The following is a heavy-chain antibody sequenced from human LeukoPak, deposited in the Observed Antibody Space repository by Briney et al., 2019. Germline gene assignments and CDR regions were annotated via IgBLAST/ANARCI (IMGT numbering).Heavy chain of an antibody. D-gene: IGHD5-18*01. CDR3: ARDDLGYSSINTFDY. CDR1: GFAFSSYS. V-gene: IGHV3-21*01. J-gene: IGHJ4*02. Sequence: KSGGSLRLSCAASGFAFSSYSMNWVRQAPGKGLEWVSSISSSSYIYYADSVKGRFTISRDNAKNSLYLQMNSLRAEDTAVYYCARDDLGYSSINTFDYWGQGTLVTVSS. CDR2: ISSSSYI.